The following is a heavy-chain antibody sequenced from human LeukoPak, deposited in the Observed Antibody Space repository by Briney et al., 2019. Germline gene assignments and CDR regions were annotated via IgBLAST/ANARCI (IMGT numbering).Heavy chain of an antibody. CDR2: IYHSGSGST. V-gene: IGHV4-30-2*01. Sequence: SETLSLTCTVSGGSISSGGHSWSWIRQPPGKGLEWIGYIYHSGSGSTYYNPSLKSRVTISIDKSKNQFSLKLSSVTAADTAVYYCAREVDTAMVRYFDYWGQGTLVTVSS. CDR3: AREVDTAMVRYFDY. D-gene: IGHD5-18*01. J-gene: IGHJ4*02. CDR1: GGSISSGGHS.